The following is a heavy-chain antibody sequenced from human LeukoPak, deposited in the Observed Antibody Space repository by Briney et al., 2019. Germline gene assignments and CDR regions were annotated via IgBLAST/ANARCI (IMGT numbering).Heavy chain of an antibody. CDR3: IKDRTGTYSFDY. CDR2: IGGAT. J-gene: IGHJ4*02. D-gene: IGHD7-27*01. CDR1: GFTLSSYS. Sequence: PGGSLSLSCSASGFTLSSYSMQGGRQAPGEGREYVSTIGGATYYADSVKGRFTISRDNAKSTLYLQMSSLRAVDTAVYYCIKDRTGTYSFDYWGQGTLVTVSS. V-gene: IGHV3-64D*09.